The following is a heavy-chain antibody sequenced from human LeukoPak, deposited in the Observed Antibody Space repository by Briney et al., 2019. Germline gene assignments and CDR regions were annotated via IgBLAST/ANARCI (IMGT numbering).Heavy chain of an antibody. Sequence: GGSLRLSCAASGFTVSSNYMSWVRQAPGKGLEWVSVIYSGGSTYYADSVKGRFTISRDNSKNTLYLQVNSLRAEDTAVYYCASDGIDYYDSSGYHDAFDIWGQGTMVTVSS. CDR2: IYSGGST. J-gene: IGHJ3*02. D-gene: IGHD3-22*01. CDR1: GFTVSSNY. CDR3: ASDGIDYYDSSGYHDAFDI. V-gene: IGHV3-66*01.